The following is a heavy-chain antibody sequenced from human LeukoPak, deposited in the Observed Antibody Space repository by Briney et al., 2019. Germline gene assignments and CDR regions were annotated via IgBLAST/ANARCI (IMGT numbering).Heavy chain of an antibody. V-gene: IGHV4-59*01. CDR1: GFTFSSYA. D-gene: IGHD6-19*01. J-gene: IGHJ5*02. CDR2: IYYSGST. Sequence: PGGSLRLSCAASGFTFSSYAMSWVRQPPGKGLEWIGYIYYSGSTNYNPSLKSRVTISVDTSKNQFSLKLSSVTAADTAVYYCARGKGVAGTTNWFDPWGQGTLVTVSS. CDR3: ARGKGVAGTTNWFDP.